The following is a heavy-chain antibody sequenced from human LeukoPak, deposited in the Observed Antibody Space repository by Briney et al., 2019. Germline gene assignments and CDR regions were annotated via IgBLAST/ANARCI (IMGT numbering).Heavy chain of an antibody. CDR1: GFTFRRHG. CDR2: IYENGGTT. Sequence: GSLELSLVGPGFTFRRHGMGLVRPAPEKGLGFVSGIYENGGTTYYADSVKGRFSISRDNSKNTLYLQMDSLRGEDTAVYYCAKDFRIGYSAHFDYWGQGALVTVSS. J-gene: IGHJ4*02. CDR3: AKDFRIGYSAHFDY. D-gene: IGHD2-21*01. V-gene: IGHV3-23*01.